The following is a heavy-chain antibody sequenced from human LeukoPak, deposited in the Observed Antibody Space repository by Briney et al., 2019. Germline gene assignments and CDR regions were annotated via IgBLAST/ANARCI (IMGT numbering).Heavy chain of an antibody. D-gene: IGHD3-16*01. CDR3: AKGGDLREFDY. CDR2: ISYDGSNK. CDR1: GFTFSSYG. Sequence: GGSLRLSCAASGFTFSSYGMHWVRQAPGKGLEWVAVISYDGSNKYYADSVKGRFTISRDNSKNTLYLQMNSLRAEDTAVYYCAKGGDLREFDYWGQGTLVTVSS. V-gene: IGHV3-30*18. J-gene: IGHJ4*02.